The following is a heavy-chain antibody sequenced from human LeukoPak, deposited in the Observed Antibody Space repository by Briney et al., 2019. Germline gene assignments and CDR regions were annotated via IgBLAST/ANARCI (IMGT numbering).Heavy chain of an antibody. V-gene: IGHV4-59*01. CDR1: GGSISSYY. J-gene: IGHJ4*02. Sequence: SETLSLTCTVSGGSISSYYWSWIRQPPGKGLEWIGYIYYSGSTNYNPSLKSRVTISVDTSKNQFSLKLSSVTAADTAVYYCTRGARVYDPEFDYWGQGTLVTVSS. CDR3: TRGARVYDPEFDY. D-gene: IGHD5/OR15-5a*01. CDR2: IYYSGST.